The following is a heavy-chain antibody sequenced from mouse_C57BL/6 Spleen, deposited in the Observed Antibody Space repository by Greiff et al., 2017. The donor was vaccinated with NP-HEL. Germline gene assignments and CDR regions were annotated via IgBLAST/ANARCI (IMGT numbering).Heavy chain of an antibody. V-gene: IGHV1-15*01. J-gene: IGHJ2*01. CDR3: TRGPYYSHGYY. D-gene: IGHD2-12*01. Sequence: QVQLQQSGAELVRPGASVTLSCKASGYTFTDYEMHWVKQTPVHGLEWIGAIDPETGGTAYNQKFKGKAILTADKSSSTAYMELRSLTSEDSAVYYCTRGPYYSHGYYWGQGTTLTVSS. CDR1: GYTFTDYE. CDR2: IDPETGGT.